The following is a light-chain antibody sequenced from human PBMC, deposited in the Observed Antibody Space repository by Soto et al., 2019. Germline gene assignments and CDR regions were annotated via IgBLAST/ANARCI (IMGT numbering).Light chain of an antibody. CDR1: QSVSSD. J-gene: IGKJ1*01. CDR3: HQYNNWKT. CDR2: AVS. V-gene: IGKV3-15*01. Sequence: IVMTQSPATLSVSPGERATLSCRASQSVSSDLAWFHQKPGQAPRLLIYAVSTRATGIPARFSGSGSGTEFTLTIDSLQSEDFAVYYCHQYNNWKTFGQGTRVEIK.